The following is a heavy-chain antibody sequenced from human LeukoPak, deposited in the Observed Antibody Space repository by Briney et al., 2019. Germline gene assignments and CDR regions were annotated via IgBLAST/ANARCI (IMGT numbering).Heavy chain of an antibody. CDR1: GFTFSSYG. V-gene: IGHV3-30*02. Sequence: PGGSLRLSCAASGFTFSSYGMHWVRQAPGKGLEWVAFIRYDGSNKYYADSVKGRSTISRDNSKNTLYLQMNSLRAEDTAVYYCAKTYYYGSGSYDYWGQGTLVTVSS. D-gene: IGHD3-10*01. J-gene: IGHJ4*02. CDR2: IRYDGSNK. CDR3: AKTYYYGSGSYDY.